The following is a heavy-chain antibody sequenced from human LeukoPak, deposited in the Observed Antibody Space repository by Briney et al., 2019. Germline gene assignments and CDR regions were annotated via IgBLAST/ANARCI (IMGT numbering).Heavy chain of an antibody. CDR1: GHSINSYY. V-gene: IGHV4-59*01. J-gene: IGHJ5*02. Sequence: SETLSLTCTVYGHSINSYYCSWIRQPPGKGLEWIGYIYYSGSTNYNPSLKSRVTISVDTSKNQFSLKLSSVTAADTALYYCARAQSGSYGQLNLWGQGTLVTVSS. CDR2: IYYSGST. D-gene: IGHD1-26*01. CDR3: ARAQSGSYGQLNL.